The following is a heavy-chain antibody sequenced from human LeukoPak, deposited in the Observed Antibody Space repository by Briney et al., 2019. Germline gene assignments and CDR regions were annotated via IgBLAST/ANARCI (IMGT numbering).Heavy chain of an antibody. CDR2: INHSGST. CDR1: GGSFSGYY. V-gene: IGHV4-34*10. Sequence: SETLSLTCAVYGGSFSGYYWTWIRQPPGKGLEWIGEINHSGSTNYNPSLKTRLTLSIDTSKNQFSLKLSSVTAADTAVYYCARYSYYMDVWGKGTTVTVSS. J-gene: IGHJ6*03. CDR3: ARYSYYMDV.